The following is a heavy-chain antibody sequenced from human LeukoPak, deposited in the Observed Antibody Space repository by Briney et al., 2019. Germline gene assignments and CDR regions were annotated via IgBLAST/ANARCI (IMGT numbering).Heavy chain of an antibody. CDR3: ARSGGRIAAAGTPTFSYYYYGMDV. J-gene: IGHJ6*02. CDR2: INHSGST. CDR1: GGSFSGYY. Sequence: PSETLPLTCAVYGGSFSGYYWSWIRQPPGKGLEWIGEINHSGSTNYNPSLKSRVTISVDTSKNQFSLKLSSVTAADTAVYYCARSGGRIAAAGTPTFSYYYYGMDVWGQGTTVTVPS. D-gene: IGHD6-13*01. V-gene: IGHV4-34*01.